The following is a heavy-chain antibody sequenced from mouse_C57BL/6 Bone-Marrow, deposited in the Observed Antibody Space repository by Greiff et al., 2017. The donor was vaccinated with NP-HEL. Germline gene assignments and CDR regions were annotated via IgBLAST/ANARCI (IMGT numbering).Heavy chain of an antibody. CDR2: IYPGSGNT. CDR1: GYTFTDYY. CDR3: ARYGNYDYFDY. J-gene: IGHJ2*01. Sequence: VQLQQSGAELVRPGASVKLSCKASGYTFTDYYINWVKQRPGQGLEWIARIYPGSGNTYYNEKFKGKATLTAEKSSSTAYMQLSSLTSEDSAVYVCARYGNYDYFDYWGQGTTLTVSS. D-gene: IGHD2-10*02. V-gene: IGHV1-76*01.